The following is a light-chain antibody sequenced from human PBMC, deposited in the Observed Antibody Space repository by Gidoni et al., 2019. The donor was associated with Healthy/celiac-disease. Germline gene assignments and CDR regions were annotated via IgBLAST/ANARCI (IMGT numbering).Light chain of an antibody. Sequence: DIVMTQSPDSLDVSLGARATINCKSSQSVLYSSNNKNYLAWYQQKPGQPPKLLIYWASTRESGVPDRFSGSGSGTDFTLTISSLQAEDGAVYYCQQYYSTPLTFGGGTKVEIK. J-gene: IGKJ4*01. CDR1: QSVLYSSNNKNY. V-gene: IGKV4-1*01. CDR3: QQYYSTPLT. CDR2: WAS.